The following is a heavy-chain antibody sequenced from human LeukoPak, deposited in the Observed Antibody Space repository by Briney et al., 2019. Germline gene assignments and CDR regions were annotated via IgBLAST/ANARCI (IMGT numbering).Heavy chain of an antibody. J-gene: IGHJ5*02. V-gene: IGHV1-69*05. CDR1: GGTFSSYA. D-gene: IGHD6-13*01. CDR3: ASGIAAAGTWFDP. CDR2: IIPIFGTA. Sequence: EASEKVSCKASGGTFSSYAISWVRQAPGQGLEWMGGIIPIFGTANYAQKFQGRVTITTDESTSTAYMELSSLRSEDTAVYYCASGIAAAGTWFDPWGQGTLVTVSS.